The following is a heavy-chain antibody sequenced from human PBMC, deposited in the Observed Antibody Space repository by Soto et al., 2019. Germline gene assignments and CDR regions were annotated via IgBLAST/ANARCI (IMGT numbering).Heavy chain of an antibody. D-gene: IGHD3-22*01. CDR2: IYYSGST. J-gene: IGHJ4*02. V-gene: IGHV4-61*01. Sequence: PSETLSLTCTVSGGSVSSGSYYWSWIRQPPGKGLEWIGYIYYSGSTNYNPSLKGRVTISVDTSKNQFSLKLSSVTAADTAVYYCARDGSLDYYDSSGYYGSFDYWGQGTLVTVSS. CDR3: ARDGSLDYYDSSGYYGSFDY. CDR1: GGSVSSGSYY.